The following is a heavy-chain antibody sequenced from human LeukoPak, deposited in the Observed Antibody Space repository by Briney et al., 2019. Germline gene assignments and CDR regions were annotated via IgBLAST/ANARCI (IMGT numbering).Heavy chain of an antibody. V-gene: IGHV3-21*01. D-gene: IGHD6-13*01. J-gene: IGHJ4*02. Sequence: PGGSLRLSCAASGFTSSSYSMNWVRQAPGKGLEWVSSISSSSSYIYYADSVKGRLTISRDNAKNSLYLQMNSLRAEDTAVYYCARDLYSSSWYRVPFYWGQGTLVTVSS. CDR1: GFTSSSYS. CDR3: ARDLYSSSWYRVPFY. CDR2: ISSSSSYI.